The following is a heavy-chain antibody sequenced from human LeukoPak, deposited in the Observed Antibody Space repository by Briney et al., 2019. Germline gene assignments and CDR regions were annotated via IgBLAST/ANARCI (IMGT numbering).Heavy chain of an antibody. CDR1: GFTVSDNY. V-gene: IGHV3-53*01. CDR3: IRMGPYYYGLDV. CDR2: IYSGGST. Sequence: TGGSLRLSCAASGFTVSDNYMTWVRQAPGQGLEWVSVIYSGGSTYYADSVKGRLTISRDNSKNTLYLEMNSLRAEDTAIYYCIRMGPYYYGLDVWGQGTTVTVSS. J-gene: IGHJ6*02. D-gene: IGHD3-10*01.